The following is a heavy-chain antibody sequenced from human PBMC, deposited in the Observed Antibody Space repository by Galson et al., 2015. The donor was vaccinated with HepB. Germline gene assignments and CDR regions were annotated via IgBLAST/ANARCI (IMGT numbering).Heavy chain of an antibody. J-gene: IGHJ3*02. CDR1: GFTFSSYA. V-gene: IGHV3-30-3*01. Sequence: SLRLSCAASGFTFSSYAMHWVRQAPGKGLEWVAVISYDGSNKYYADSVKGRFTISRDNSKNTLYLQMNSLRAEDTAVYYCARDHHSYYDSSGIWGQGTMVTVSS. CDR2: ISYDGSNK. CDR3: ARDHHSYYDSSGI. D-gene: IGHD3-22*01.